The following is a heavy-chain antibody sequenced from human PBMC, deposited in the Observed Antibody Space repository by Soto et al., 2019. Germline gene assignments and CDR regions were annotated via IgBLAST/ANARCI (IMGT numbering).Heavy chain of an antibody. J-gene: IGHJ4*02. CDR1: GFTFSSYS. CDR3: ARGHYDFWSGYLSDY. D-gene: IGHD3-3*01. Sequence: TGGSLRLSCAASGFTFSSYSMNWVRQAPGKGLEWVSSISSSSSYIYYADSVKGRFTISRDNAKNSLYLQMNSLRAEDTAVYYCARGHYDFWSGYLSDYWGQGTLVTVSS. V-gene: IGHV3-21*01. CDR2: ISSSSSYI.